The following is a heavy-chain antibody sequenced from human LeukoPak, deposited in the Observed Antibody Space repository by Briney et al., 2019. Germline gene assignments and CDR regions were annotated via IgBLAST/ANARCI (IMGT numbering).Heavy chain of an antibody. J-gene: IGHJ4*02. V-gene: IGHV3-23*01. CDR3: AKDLLKAYCGGDCYPGSPVDY. Sequence: PGGSLRLSCAASGFTFSSYAMSWVRQAPGKGLEWVSAISGSGGSTYYADSVKGRFTISRDNSKNTLYLQMNSLRAEDTAVYYCAKDLLKAYCGGDCYPGSPVDYWGQGTLVTVSS. D-gene: IGHD2-21*02. CDR1: GFTFSSYA. CDR2: ISGSGGST.